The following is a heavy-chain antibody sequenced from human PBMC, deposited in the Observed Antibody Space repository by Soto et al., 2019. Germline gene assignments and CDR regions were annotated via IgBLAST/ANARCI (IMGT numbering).Heavy chain of an antibody. V-gene: IGHV4-61*08. CDR3: ARRSSYGTFYDY. CDR1: GGSISSGGYY. Sequence: SETLSLTCTVSGGSISSGGYYWSWIRQHPGKGLEWIGYIYYSGSTNYNPSLKSRVTISVDTSKNQFSLKLSSVTAADTAVYYCARRSSYGTFYDYWGQGTLVTVSS. J-gene: IGHJ4*02. CDR2: IYYSGST. D-gene: IGHD5-18*01.